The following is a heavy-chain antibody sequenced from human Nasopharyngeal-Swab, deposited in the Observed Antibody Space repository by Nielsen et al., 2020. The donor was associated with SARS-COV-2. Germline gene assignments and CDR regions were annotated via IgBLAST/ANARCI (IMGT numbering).Heavy chain of an antibody. CDR3: AREDTDYYDSSGYFDY. J-gene: IGHJ4*02. Sequence: GESLKISCAASGFTFSDYYRSWIRQAPGKGLEWVSYISSSGSTIYYADSVKGRFTISRDDAKNSLYLQMNSLRAEDTAVYYCAREDTDYYDSSGYFDYWGQGPLVTVSS. D-gene: IGHD3-22*01. V-gene: IGHV3-11*01. CDR2: ISSSGSTI. CDR1: GFTFSDYY.